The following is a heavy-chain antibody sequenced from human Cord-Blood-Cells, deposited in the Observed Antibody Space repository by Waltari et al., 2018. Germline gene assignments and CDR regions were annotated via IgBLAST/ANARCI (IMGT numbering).Heavy chain of an antibody. J-gene: IGHJ6*02. CDR3: ARQPSSGWYYYYYGMDV. CDR2: IYYSGST. CDR1: GGSSSSSSYY. V-gene: IGHV4-39*01. D-gene: IGHD6-19*01. Sequence: QLQLQESGPGLVKPSETLSLTCTVSGGSSSSSSYYWGWIRQPPGKGLEWIGSIYYSGSTYYNPSLKSRVTISVDTSKNQFSLKLSSVTAADTAVYYCARQPSSGWYYYYYGMDVWGQGTTVTVSS.